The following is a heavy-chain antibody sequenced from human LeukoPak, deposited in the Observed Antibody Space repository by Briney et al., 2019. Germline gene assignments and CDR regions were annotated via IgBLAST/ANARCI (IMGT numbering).Heavy chain of an antibody. Sequence: ASVKVSCKASGYTFTGYYMHWVRQAPGQGLEWMGWINPNSGGTNYAQKFQGRVTMTRDTSTSTVYMELSSLRSEDTAVYYCARRDIVVVPAATGGYYYYYGMDVWGQGTTVTVSS. D-gene: IGHD2-2*01. CDR2: INPNSGGT. J-gene: IGHJ6*02. V-gene: IGHV1-2*02. CDR3: ARRDIVVVPAATGGYYYYYGMDV. CDR1: GYTFTGYY.